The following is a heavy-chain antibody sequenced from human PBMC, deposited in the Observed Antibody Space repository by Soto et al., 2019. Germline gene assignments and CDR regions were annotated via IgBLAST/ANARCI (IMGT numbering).Heavy chain of an antibody. CDR3: ARQDTTSPLDY. V-gene: IGHV5-51*01. Sequence: GESLKISCNATGYSFDIFWIAWVRQMPGKGLEWMGIIYPGDSDTRYSPSFQGRVTISADRSFNKVFLQWNNLEASDTAMYYCARQDTTSPLDYWGQGTLVTVSS. CDR1: GYSFDIFW. CDR2: IYPGDSDT. J-gene: IGHJ4*02.